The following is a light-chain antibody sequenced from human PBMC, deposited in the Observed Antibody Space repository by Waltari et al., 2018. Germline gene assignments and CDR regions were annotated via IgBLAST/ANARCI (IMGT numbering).Light chain of an antibody. Sequence: QSALTQPASVSGSPGQSITIYCTGTNNAVGGYRYVSLYQQHPGKAPKLMIFEVSKRPSGVSNRFSGSKSDNTASLTISGLQAEDEADYFCKSYTTKNTWVFGGGTKLTVL. J-gene: IGLJ3*02. CDR3: KSYTTKNTWV. CDR1: NNAVGGYRY. V-gene: IGLV2-14*01. CDR2: EVS.